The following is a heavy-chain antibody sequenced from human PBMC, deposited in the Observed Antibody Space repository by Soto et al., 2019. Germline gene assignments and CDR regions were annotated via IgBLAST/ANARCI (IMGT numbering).Heavy chain of an antibody. J-gene: IGHJ4*02. CDR1: GYSFFNYW. D-gene: IGHD1-26*01. CDR2: IYPGDSET. V-gene: IGHV5-51*01. CDR3: TTQWEPRGLY. Sequence: PGESLKISCKCSGYSFFNYWIVLVRQMPGKGLEWMGIIYPGDSETKYSPSFQGQVTISADKSINTAYLQWISLKASDTAVYYCTTQWEPRGLYWGQGTLVTVSS.